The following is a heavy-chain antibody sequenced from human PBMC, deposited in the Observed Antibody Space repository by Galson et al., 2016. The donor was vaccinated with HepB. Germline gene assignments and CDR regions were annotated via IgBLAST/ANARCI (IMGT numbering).Heavy chain of an antibody. CDR3: ARVRVDIVDKLLGMDV. Sequence: SLRLSCAASGFTFSDYYMRWIRQAPGTGLEWVAFISRSGSTIYYSVSLNGRFTIARDNGKNSLYVQMNSPRAEDTAGYYCARVRVDIVDKLLGMDVWGQGTTVTVSS. CDR2: ISRSGSTI. D-gene: IGHD5-12*01. J-gene: IGHJ6*02. CDR1: GFTFSDYY. V-gene: IGHV3-11*04.